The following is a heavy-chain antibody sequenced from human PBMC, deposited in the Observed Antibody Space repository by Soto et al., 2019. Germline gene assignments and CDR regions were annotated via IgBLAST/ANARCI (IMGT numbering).Heavy chain of an antibody. J-gene: IGHJ5*02. CDR1: GDSVSSNSAA. CDR2: TYYRSKWYN. CDR3: ARGKWLVLNWFDP. D-gene: IGHD6-19*01. V-gene: IGHV6-1*01. Sequence: SQTLSLTCVISGDSVSSNSAAWNWIRQSPSRGLEWLGRTYYRSKWYNDYAVSVKSRITINPDTSKNQFSLQLNFVTPEDTAFYYCARGKWLVLNWFDPWGQGTLVTVSS.